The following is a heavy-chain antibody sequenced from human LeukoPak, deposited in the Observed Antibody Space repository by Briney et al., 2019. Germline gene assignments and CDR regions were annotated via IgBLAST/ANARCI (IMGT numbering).Heavy chain of an antibody. CDR3: TRVGYIDEGIDY. J-gene: IGHJ4*02. CDR1: GFTSSNYW. CDR2: IKQDGSKK. Sequence: GGSLRLSCAASGFTSSNYWMNWVRQAPGKGLEWVANIKQDGSKKSYVDSVKGRFTISRDNAQNSLYLQMNSLRAEDTAIYYCTRVGYIDEGIDYWGQGTLVTVSS. D-gene: IGHD5-24*01. V-gene: IGHV3-7*04.